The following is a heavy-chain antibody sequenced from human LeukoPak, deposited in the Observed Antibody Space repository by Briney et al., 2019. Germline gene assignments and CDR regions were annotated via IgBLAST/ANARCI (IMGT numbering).Heavy chain of an antibody. CDR3: ARGDCSGSSCYLFDY. Sequence: SETLSLTCTVSGGSISSSSYYWGWIRQPPGKGLEWIGSIYYSGSTYYNPSLKSRVTISVDTSKNQFSLKLSSVTAADTAVYYCARGDCSGSSCYLFDYWGQGALVTVSS. CDR1: GGSISSSSYY. J-gene: IGHJ4*02. V-gene: IGHV4-39*01. D-gene: IGHD2-15*01. CDR2: IYYSGST.